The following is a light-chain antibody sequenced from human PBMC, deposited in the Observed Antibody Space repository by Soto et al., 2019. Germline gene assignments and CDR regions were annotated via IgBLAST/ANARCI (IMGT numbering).Light chain of an antibody. Sequence: QSVLTQPRSVSGSLGPSVTISCTGTSSDVGGYDFVSWYQQHPGKAPKLTIYDVSNRPSGVSNRFSGSKSGNTASLTISGLQAEDEGDYYCSSYRSRSTLGVFGGGTNFTVL. V-gene: IGLV2-14*03. CDR3: SSYRSRSTLGV. J-gene: IGLJ2*01. CDR2: DVS. CDR1: SSDVGGYDF.